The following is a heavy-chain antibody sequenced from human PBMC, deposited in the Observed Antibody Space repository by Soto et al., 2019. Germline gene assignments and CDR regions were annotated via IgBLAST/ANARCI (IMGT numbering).Heavy chain of an antibody. V-gene: IGHV3-23*01. CDR1: GFTFSSYA. J-gene: IGHJ4*02. CDR3: AKDSSGYPNPPFFDY. CDR2: ISGSGGST. D-gene: IGHD3-22*01. Sequence: LRLSCAASGFTFSSYAMSWVRQAPGKGLEWVSAISGSGGSTYYADSVKGRFTISRDNSKNTLYLQMNSLRAEDTAVHYCAKDSSGYPNPPFFDYWGQGTLVTVSS.